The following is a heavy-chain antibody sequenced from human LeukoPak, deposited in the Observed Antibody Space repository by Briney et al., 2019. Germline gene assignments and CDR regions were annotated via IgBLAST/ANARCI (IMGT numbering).Heavy chain of an antibody. V-gene: IGHV4-34*01. CDR1: GGSFSGYY. CDR2: INHSGST. CDR3: ARRGQFWSGYYNGWFAP. D-gene: IGHD3-3*01. J-gene: IGHJ5*02. Sequence: SETLSLTCAVYGGSFSGYYWSWIRQPPGKGLEWIGEINHSGSTNYNPSLKSRVTISVDTSKNQFSLKLSSVTAADTAVYYCARRGQFWSGYYNGWFAPGGKGPLVPVSS.